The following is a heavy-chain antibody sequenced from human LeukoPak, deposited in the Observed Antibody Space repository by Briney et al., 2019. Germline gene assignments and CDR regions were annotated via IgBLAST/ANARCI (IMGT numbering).Heavy chain of an antibody. Sequence: GESLKISCKGSGYSFTNYWITWVRQMPGKGLEWMGRIDPRDSYTNYSPSFQGHVTISTDKSISTAYLQWSSLKASDTAMYYCAISTQIEEAGMTFDIWGQGTMVTVFS. CDR2: IDPRDSYT. CDR1: GYSFTNYW. V-gene: IGHV5-10-1*01. J-gene: IGHJ3*02. CDR3: AISTQIEEAGMTFDI. D-gene: IGHD6-19*01.